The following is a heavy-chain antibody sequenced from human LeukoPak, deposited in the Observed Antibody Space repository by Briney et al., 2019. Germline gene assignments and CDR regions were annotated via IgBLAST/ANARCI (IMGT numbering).Heavy chain of an antibody. CDR1: GFTLSHYG. V-gene: IGHV3-30*02. J-gene: IGHJ4*02. CDR3: VKDNPLDY. Sequence: GGSLRLSCGASGFTLSHYGMLWVRQAPGKGLEWVAFIRYDGNNKLYADSVKGRFTISRDNSKNTLYLHINSLRAEDTAVYYCVKDNPLDYWGQGTLVIVSS. CDR2: IRYDGNNK. D-gene: IGHD1-14*01.